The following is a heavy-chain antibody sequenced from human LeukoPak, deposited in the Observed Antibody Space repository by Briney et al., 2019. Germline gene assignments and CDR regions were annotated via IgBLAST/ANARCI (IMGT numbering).Heavy chain of an antibody. V-gene: IGHV3-66*02. D-gene: IGHD3-10*01. CDR2: IYSGGST. J-gene: IGHJ6*02. CDR1: GFTVSSNY. Sequence: GSLRLSCAASGFTVSSNYMSWVRQAPGKGLEWVSVIYSGGSTYYADSVKGRFTISRDNSKNTLYLQMNSLRAEDTAVYYCARSGRSRYYYYYYGMDVWGQGTTVTVSS. CDR3: ARSGRSRYYYYYYGMDV.